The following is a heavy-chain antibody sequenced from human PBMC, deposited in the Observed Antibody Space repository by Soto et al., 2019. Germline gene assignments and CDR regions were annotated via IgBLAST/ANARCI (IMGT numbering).Heavy chain of an antibody. Sequence: PGGSLRLSCAASGFTFGDYWMHWVRQPPGKGREWVSRMTGDGRTTQYADSVKGRFTASRDNAKSTLYLQMNSLRAEDTAVYYCATAEVDYWGPGTLVTVSS. J-gene: IGHJ4*02. CDR3: ATAEVDY. CDR2: MTGDGRTT. V-gene: IGHV3-74*03. CDR1: GFTFGDYW.